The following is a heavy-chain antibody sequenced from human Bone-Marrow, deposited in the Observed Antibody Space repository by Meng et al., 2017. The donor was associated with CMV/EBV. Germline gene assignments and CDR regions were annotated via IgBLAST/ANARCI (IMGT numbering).Heavy chain of an antibody. V-gene: IGHV3-23*01. J-gene: IGHJ4*02. CDR1: GFPFSNYA. CDR3: AKYFDLWSGYGSYFDS. Sequence: LSLTCAASGFPFSNYAMSWVRQAPGKGLEWVSGVTGGGGSTYYADSVKGRFTISRDNSKNTLYLQMNNLRAKDTATYYCAKYFDLWSGYGSYFDSWGRGTLVTVSS. CDR2: VTGGGGST. D-gene: IGHD3-3*01.